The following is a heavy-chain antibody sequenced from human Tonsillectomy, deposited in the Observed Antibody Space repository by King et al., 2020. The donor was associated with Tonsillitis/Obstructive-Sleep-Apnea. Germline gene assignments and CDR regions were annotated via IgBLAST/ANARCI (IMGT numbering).Heavy chain of an antibody. D-gene: IGHD6-19*01. CDR2: INSDGSNT. Sequence: VQLVESGGGLVQPGGSLRLSCGASRFTFSSYWMHWVRQVPGKGLVWVSRINSDGSNTGYEDSVKGRFTISRDNAENTLYLQMNSLRAEDTAVYYCAGGSSDWYGIDYWGQGTLVTVSS. V-gene: IGHV3-74*01. CDR3: AGGSSDWYGIDY. CDR1: RFTFSSYW. J-gene: IGHJ4*02.